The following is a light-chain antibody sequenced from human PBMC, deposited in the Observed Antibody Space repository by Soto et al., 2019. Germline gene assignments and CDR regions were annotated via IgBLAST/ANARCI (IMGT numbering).Light chain of an antibody. CDR3: QQRSNWPKVT. J-gene: IGKJ5*01. CDR2: HSS. CDR1: QXVNXY. V-gene: IGKV3-11*01. Sequence: EVVLTQSPATLSXXXXXXXTLSCRASQXVNXYLAWYQQKPGQAPRLLIYHSSNRAAGIPARFSGSGSGTTFTLTISSLEAEDFAVYFCQQRSNWPKVTFGQGTRLEIK.